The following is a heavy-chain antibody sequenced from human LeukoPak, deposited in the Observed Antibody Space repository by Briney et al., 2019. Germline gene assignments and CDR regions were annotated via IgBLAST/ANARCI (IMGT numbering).Heavy chain of an antibody. Sequence: SVKVSCKASGGTFSSYAISWVRQAPGQGVEWMGGIIPIFGTANYAQKFQGRVTITTDESTSTAYMELSSLRSEDTAVYYCASALLYCGGDCYYFDYWGQGTLVTVSS. J-gene: IGHJ4*02. CDR1: GGTFSSYA. CDR2: IIPIFGTA. D-gene: IGHD2-21*02. CDR3: ASALLYCGGDCYYFDY. V-gene: IGHV1-69*05.